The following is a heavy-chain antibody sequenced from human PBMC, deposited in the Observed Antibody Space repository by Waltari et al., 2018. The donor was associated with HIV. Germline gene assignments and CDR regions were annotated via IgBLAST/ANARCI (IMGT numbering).Heavy chain of an antibody. CDR3: ARGPTTLVKYHDF. D-gene: IGHD4-17*01. J-gene: IGHJ4*02. Sequence: QVQLVQSGDEVKKPGASVKVSCPASGYVFIRYDINWVRQAPGQGLEWMGWMNPNSGNTGSAQKLQGRLTMTWNISTNTAYMELSSLSSEDTAVYYCARGPTTLVKYHDFWGQGSLVTVSS. CDR2: MNPNSGNT. V-gene: IGHV1-8*01. CDR1: GYVFIRYD.